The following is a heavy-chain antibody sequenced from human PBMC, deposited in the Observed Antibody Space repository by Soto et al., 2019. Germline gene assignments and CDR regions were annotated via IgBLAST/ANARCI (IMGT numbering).Heavy chain of an antibody. D-gene: IGHD2-2*01. J-gene: IGHJ6*02. CDR1: GFTLSAHT. CDR3: ARGHCRRTSCYTGGYYYYPMDV. V-gene: IGHV3-21*01. Sequence: PGGSLRLSCAASGFTLSAHTMNWVRQAPGKGLEWVSSISSDSRYIYYADSVKGRFTISRDNARNSLDLQMNNLRAEDTAVYHFARGHCRRTSCYTGGYYYYPMDVWGQGTTVTVSS. CDR2: ISSDSRYI.